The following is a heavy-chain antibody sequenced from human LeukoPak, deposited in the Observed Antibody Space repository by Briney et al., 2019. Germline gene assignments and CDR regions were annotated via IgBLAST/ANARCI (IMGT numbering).Heavy chain of an antibody. CDR2: INAANGNT. V-gene: IGHV1-3*01. Sequence: GASVKVSCKASGYTFTSYAMHWVRQAPGQTLEWMGWINAANGNTKYSQKFQGRVTITWDTSASTAYMEVSSLTSEDTAVYYCAREHDDSGGYPLDYWGQGTLVTVSS. J-gene: IGHJ4*02. D-gene: IGHD3-22*01. CDR1: GYTFTSYA. CDR3: AREHDDSGGYPLDY.